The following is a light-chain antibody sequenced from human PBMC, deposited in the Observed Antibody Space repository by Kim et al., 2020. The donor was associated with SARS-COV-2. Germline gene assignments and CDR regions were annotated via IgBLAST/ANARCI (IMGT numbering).Light chain of an antibody. J-gene: IGKJ4*01. CDR1: QSVASGY. CDR2: ATS. Sequence: LSPGERVILSGRASQSVASGYVAWYQQKGGQAPRLLIFATSSRATGIPDRFSGSGSGTAFTLTINTLEPEDFAVYFCQQYGSSPLTFGGGTKLEI. V-gene: IGKV3-20*01. CDR3: QQYGSSPLT.